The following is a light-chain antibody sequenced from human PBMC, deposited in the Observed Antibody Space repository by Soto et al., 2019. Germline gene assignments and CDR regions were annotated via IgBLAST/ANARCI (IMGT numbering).Light chain of an antibody. J-gene: IGKJ2*01. Sequence: EIVMTQSPATLCVSPGERATLSCRASQSVSSNLAWYQQKPGQAPRLLIYGASTRATGIPARLSGSGSGTELTLTISSLQSEDFAVYYCQEYNNWPPAYTFGQGTKLEIK. CDR1: QSVSSN. CDR2: GAS. CDR3: QEYNNWPPAYT. V-gene: IGKV3-15*01.